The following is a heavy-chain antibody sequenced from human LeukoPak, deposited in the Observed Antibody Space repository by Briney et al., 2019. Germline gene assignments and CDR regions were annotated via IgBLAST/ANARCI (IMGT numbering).Heavy chain of an antibody. CDR3: ARDRSGSYYRYFDL. Sequence: PGRSLRLSCAASGFNFSSYVTHWVRQAPGKGLEWVAIISFDGSNKHYADSVRGRFTVSRDNSKSTLYLQMNSLRAEDSAVFYCARDRSGSYYRYFDLWGRGTLLTVSS. CDR2: ISFDGSNK. J-gene: IGHJ2*01. V-gene: IGHV3-30*04. CDR1: GFNFSSYV. D-gene: IGHD1-26*01.